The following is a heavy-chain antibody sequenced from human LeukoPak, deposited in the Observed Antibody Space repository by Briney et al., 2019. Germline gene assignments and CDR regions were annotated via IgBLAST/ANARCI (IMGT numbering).Heavy chain of an antibody. D-gene: IGHD3-10*01. V-gene: IGHV4-30-4*01. CDR3: ARAHGGDAFDI. J-gene: IGHJ3*02. Sequence: PSETLSLTCTVSGGSVSSGDYYWSWIRQPPGKGLEWIGYIYYSGSTYYNPSLKSRVTISVDTSKNQFSLKLSSVTAADTAVYYCARAHGGDAFDIWGQGTMATVSS. CDR1: GGSVSSGDYY. CDR2: IYYSGST.